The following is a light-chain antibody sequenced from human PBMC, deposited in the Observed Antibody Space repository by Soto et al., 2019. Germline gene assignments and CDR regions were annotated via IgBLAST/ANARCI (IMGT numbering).Light chain of an antibody. CDR2: GAS. Sequence: EIVLTQSPGTLSLSPGERATLSCRASQSVSSSYLAWYQQKPGQAPRLLIYGASSRATGIPDRFSGSGSGTDFTLTISRLEPEDFAVDYCQQYGSSPWTFGQVTKVEI. CDR1: QSVSSSY. V-gene: IGKV3-20*01. CDR3: QQYGSSPWT. J-gene: IGKJ1*01.